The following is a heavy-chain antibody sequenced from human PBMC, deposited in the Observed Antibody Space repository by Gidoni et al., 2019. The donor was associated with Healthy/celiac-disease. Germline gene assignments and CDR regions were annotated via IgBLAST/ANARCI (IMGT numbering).Heavy chain of an antibody. CDR2: ISGSGGST. Sequence: EVQLLESGGGLVQPGGSLRLSCAASGFTFSSYALSWVRQAPGKGLGWVSAISGSGGSTYYADSVKGRFTISRDNSKNTLYLQMNSLRAEDTAVYYCAKGESGYLYGMDVWGQGTTVTVSS. V-gene: IGHV3-23*01. CDR1: GFTFSSYA. CDR3: AKGESGYLYGMDV. D-gene: IGHD3-3*01. J-gene: IGHJ6*02.